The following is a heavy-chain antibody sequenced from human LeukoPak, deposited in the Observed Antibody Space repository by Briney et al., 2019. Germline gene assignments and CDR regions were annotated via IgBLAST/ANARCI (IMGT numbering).Heavy chain of an antibody. D-gene: IGHD6-13*01. CDR1: GGSISSYY. J-gene: IGHJ4*02. CDR3: ARAYSSSWYGDFDY. CDR2: IYYSGST. V-gene: IGHV4-59*01. Sequence: PSETLSLTCTVSGGSISSYYWSWIRQPPGKGLEWIGYIYYSGSTSYNPSLKSRVTISVDTSKNQFSLKLSSVTAADTAVYYCARAYSSSWYGDFDYWGQGTLVTVSS.